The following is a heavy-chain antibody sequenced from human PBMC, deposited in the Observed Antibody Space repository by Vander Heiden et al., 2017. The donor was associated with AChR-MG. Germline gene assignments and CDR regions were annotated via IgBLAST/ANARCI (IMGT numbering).Heavy chain of an antibody. CDR2: INHSGST. CDR3: ARARVIVVVTAHYYYGMDV. V-gene: IGHV4-34*01. Sequence: QVQLQQWGAGLCKPSETLSLTRPVHGGPFSGYYWSWIRQPPGKELEWIGEINHSGSTNYNPSLKSRVTISVDTSKNQFSLKLSSVTAADTAVYYCARARVIVVVTAHYYYGMDVWGQGTTVTVSS. CDR1: GGPFSGYY. J-gene: IGHJ6*02. D-gene: IGHD2-21*02.